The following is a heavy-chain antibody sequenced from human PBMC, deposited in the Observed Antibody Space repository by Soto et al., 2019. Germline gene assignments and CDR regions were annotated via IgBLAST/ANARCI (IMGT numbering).Heavy chain of an antibody. CDR2: IKSKTDGGTT. J-gene: IGHJ4*02. V-gene: IGHV3-15*01. CDR3: TTDPHSTGTKY. CDR1: GFSFSDAW. D-gene: IGHD1-1*01. Sequence: EVQVVESGGGLVKPGGSLRLSCAASGFSFSDAWMTWVRQAPGAGLEWVGHIKSKTDGGTTDYAAPVKGRFTISRDALKTTVYLQMNSLRTEDTAVYYCTTDPHSTGTKYWGQGTLVTVSS.